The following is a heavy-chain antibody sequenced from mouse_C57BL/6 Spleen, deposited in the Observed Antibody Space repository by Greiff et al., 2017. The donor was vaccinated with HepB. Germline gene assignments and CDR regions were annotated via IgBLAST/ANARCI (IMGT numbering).Heavy chain of an antibody. V-gene: IGHV5-9-1*02. CDR1: GFTFSSYA. J-gene: IGHJ1*03. Sequence: EVMLVESGEGLVKPGGSLKLSCAASGFTFSSYAMSWVRQTPEKRLEWVAYISSGGDYIYYADTVKGRFTISRDNARNTLYLQMSSLKSEDTAMYYCTRDRVNGSSPWYFDVWGTGTTVTVSS. CDR2: ISSGGDYI. CDR3: TRDRVNGSSPWYFDV. D-gene: IGHD1-1*01.